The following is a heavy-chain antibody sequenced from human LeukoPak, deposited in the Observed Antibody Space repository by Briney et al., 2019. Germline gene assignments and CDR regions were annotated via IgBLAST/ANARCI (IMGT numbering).Heavy chain of an antibody. CDR2: ISYEGDST. J-gene: IGHJ6*02. Sequence: GGSLRLSCAASGFIFRIYGMHWVRQAPGKGLEWVALISYEGDSTYYADSVKGRFTISRDNAKNSLYLQMNSLRAEDTAVYYCARGEYCSGGSCYNYYYYGMDVWGQGTTVTVSS. CDR3: ARGEYCSGGSCYNYYYYGMDV. CDR1: GFIFRIYG. D-gene: IGHD2-15*01. V-gene: IGHV3-30*03.